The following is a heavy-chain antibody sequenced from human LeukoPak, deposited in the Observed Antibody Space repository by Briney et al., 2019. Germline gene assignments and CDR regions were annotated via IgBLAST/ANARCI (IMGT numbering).Heavy chain of an antibody. CDR3: ARVRYYDSSGYYPGDY. CDR1: GYTFTSYG. Sequence: GASVKVSCKASGYTFTSYGISWVRQAPGQGLEWMGWISAYNGNTNYAQKLQGRVTMTTDTSTSTAYMGLRSLRSDDTAVYYCARVRYYDSSGYYPGDYWGQGTLVTVSS. V-gene: IGHV1-18*01. D-gene: IGHD3-22*01. J-gene: IGHJ4*02. CDR2: ISAYNGNT.